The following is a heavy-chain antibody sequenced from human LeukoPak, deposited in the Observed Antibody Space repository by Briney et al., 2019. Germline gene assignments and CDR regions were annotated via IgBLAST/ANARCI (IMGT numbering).Heavy chain of an antibody. CDR2: INHSGST. J-gene: IGHJ6*03. D-gene: IGHD3-10*01. CDR3: ARHGRYYGSGSYYYPYYYYYYYMDV. CDR1: GGSFSGYY. Sequence: SETLSLTCAVYGGSFSGYYWSWIRQPPGKGLEWIGEINHSGSTNYNPSLKSRVTISVDTSKNQFSLTLSSVTAADTAVYYCARHGRYYGSGSYYYPYYYYYYYMDVWGKGTTVTISS. V-gene: IGHV4-34*01.